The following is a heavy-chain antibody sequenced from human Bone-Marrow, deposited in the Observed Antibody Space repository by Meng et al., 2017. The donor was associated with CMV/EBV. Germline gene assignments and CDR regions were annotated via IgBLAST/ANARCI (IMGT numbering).Heavy chain of an antibody. Sequence: GSLRLSCTVSGGSISSSSYYWGWIRQPPGKGLEWIGSIYYSGSTYYNPSLKSRVTISVDTSKNQFSLKLSSVTAADTAVYYCATYYDFWSGYYSDYWGQGTLVTVSS. V-gene: IGHV4-39*01. D-gene: IGHD3-3*01. J-gene: IGHJ4*02. CDR1: GGSISSSSYY. CDR2: IYYSGST. CDR3: ATYYDFWSGYYSDY.